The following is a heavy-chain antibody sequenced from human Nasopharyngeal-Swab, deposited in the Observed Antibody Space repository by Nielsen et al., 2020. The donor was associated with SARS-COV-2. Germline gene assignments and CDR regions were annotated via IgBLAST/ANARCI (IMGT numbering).Heavy chain of an antibody. CDR3: ARVQVDDDFWTGYHFDY. V-gene: IGHV4-59*01. D-gene: IGHD3/OR15-3a*01. CDR2: VYNSVST. J-gene: IGHJ4*02. CDR1: GGSMNSYY. Sequence: SETLSLTCTVSGGSMNSYYWYGIRQPPGKGLGGIGYVYNSVSTEHRPSLKRRGTISVDTSNNQFSLKLRYVTAADTAVYFCARVQVDDDFWTGYHFDYWGQGTLVTVSS.